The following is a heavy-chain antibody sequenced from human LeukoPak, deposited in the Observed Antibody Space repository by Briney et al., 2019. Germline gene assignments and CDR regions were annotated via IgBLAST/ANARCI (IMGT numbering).Heavy chain of an antibody. Sequence: SVKVSCKASGGTFSSYAISWVRQAPGQGLEWMGGIIPIFGTANYAQKFQGRVTITADESTSTAYMELSSLRSEDTAVYYCARGYYDSSGYYVDWFDPWGQGTLVTVSS. J-gene: IGHJ5*02. CDR3: ARGYYDSSGYYVDWFDP. CDR2: IIPIFGTA. V-gene: IGHV1-69*13. CDR1: GGTFSSYA. D-gene: IGHD3-22*01.